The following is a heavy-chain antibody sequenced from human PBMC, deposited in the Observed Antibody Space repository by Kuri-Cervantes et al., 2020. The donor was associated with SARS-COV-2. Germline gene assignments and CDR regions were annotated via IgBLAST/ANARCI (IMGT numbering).Heavy chain of an antibody. CDR1: GFTFSSYA. Sequence: GESLKISCAASGFTFSSYAMHWVRQAPGKGLEWVAVISYDGSNKYYADSVKGRFTISRDNSKNTLYLQMSSLRAEDTAVYYCARYWAAFDIWGQGTMVTVSS. J-gene: IGHJ3*02. V-gene: IGHV3-30-3*01. CDR3: ARYWAAFDI. CDR2: ISYDGSNK. D-gene: IGHD2-15*01.